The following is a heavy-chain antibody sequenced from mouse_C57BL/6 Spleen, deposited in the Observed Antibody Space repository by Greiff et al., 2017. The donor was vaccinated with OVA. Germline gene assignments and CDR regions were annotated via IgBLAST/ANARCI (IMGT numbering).Heavy chain of an antibody. Sequence: VQLKQSGPGLAKPSQTLSLTCSVTGYSITSDYWNWIRKFPGHKLEYMGYISYSGSTYYNPSLKSRISITRDTSKNQYYLQLNSVTTEDTATYYCARWGHYYGSSYWYFDVWGTGTTVTVSS. CDR1: GYSITSDY. V-gene: IGHV3-8*01. CDR3: ARWGHYYGSSYWYFDV. CDR2: ISYSGST. D-gene: IGHD1-1*01. J-gene: IGHJ1*03.